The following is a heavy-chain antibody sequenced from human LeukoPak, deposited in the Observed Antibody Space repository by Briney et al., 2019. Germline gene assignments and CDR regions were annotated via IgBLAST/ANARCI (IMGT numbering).Heavy chain of an antibody. V-gene: IGHV3-23*01. D-gene: IGHD2-15*01. CDR3: AKDLGGGGYYSIDY. Sequence: GGSLRLSCAASGVTFNNYAMNWVRQAPGKGLEWVSSISDTGGSSYYADSVRGRFTISRDNSKSTLYLQMNSLRAEDTAVFYCAKDLGGGGYYSIDYWGQGTLVTVSS. J-gene: IGHJ4*02. CDR1: GVTFNNYA. CDR2: ISDTGGSS.